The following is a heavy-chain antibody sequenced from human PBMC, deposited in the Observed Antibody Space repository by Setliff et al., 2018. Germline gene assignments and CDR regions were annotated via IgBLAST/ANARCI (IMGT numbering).Heavy chain of an antibody. CDR2: TYTSGST. J-gene: IGHJ6*03. CDR3: ARDSRGNPPNYMDV. V-gene: IGHV4-4*07. Sequence: SETLSLTCTVSGGSISSYYWSWIRQPAGKGLEWIGRTYTSGSTNYNPSLKSRVTMSVDTSKNQFSLKLSSVTAADTAVYYCARDSRGNPPNYMDVWGKGTTVTAP. CDR1: GGSISSYY.